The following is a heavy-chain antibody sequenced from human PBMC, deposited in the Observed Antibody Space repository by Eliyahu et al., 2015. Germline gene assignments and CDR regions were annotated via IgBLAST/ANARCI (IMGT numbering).Heavy chain of an antibody. V-gene: IGHV4-31*03. Sequence: QVQLQETGPGLVKPSQTLSLTCTVXGASISGSAYYWTWIRQVPGKGLEWIGYIYYSGTTNINPSLKSRASMSVDTSRNQFSLRLSSVTAADTAVYYCARANDSSGYSYWGQGTLVAVSS. CDR2: IYYSGTT. CDR1: GASISGSAYY. D-gene: IGHD3-22*01. CDR3: ARANDSSGYSY. J-gene: IGHJ1*01.